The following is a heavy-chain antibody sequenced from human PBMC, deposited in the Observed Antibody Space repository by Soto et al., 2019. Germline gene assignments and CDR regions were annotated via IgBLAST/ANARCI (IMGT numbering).Heavy chain of an antibody. CDR3: ARDPIFYYASSGYGGSYFDY. D-gene: IGHD3-22*01. Sequence: SESLDFTRAVSGDSVTSDDYYWSWIRQPPGKGLEWIGYIYHSGSTYYNPSLKSRVSISIDTSQNQFSLKLTSLTAADTAVYYCARDPIFYYASSGYGGSYFDYWGQGSRVTVSS. V-gene: IGHV4-30-4*01. CDR1: GDSVTSDDYY. J-gene: IGHJ4*02. CDR2: IYHSGST.